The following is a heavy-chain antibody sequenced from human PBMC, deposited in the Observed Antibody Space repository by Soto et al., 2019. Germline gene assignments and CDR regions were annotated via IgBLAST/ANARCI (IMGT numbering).Heavy chain of an antibody. J-gene: IGHJ6*03. V-gene: IGHV3-11*01. Sequence: QVQLVESGGGLVKPGGSLRLSCAASGFTFSDYYMSWIRQAPGKGLEWVSYISSSGSTIYYADSVKGRFTISRDNAKNSLYLQMNSLRADDTAVYYCARAVLYSNYVYYYYYYMDVWGKGTTVTVSS. D-gene: IGHD4-4*01. CDR2: ISSSGSTI. CDR3: ARAVLYSNYVYYYYYYMDV. CDR1: GFTFSDYY.